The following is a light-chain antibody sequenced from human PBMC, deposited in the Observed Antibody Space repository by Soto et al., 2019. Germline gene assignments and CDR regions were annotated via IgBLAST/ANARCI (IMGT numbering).Light chain of an antibody. CDR1: QSFSSSY. J-gene: IGKJ5*01. Sequence: EIVLTQSPGTLSLSPGEGATLSCRASQSFSSSYIAWYQQRPGQTPSLLIYGASTRATGIPDRFSGSGSGTHFTLTISRLEPGDFAVYYCQHFGVTTFTFGQGTRLEIK. V-gene: IGKV3-20*01. CDR3: QHFGVTTFT. CDR2: GAS.